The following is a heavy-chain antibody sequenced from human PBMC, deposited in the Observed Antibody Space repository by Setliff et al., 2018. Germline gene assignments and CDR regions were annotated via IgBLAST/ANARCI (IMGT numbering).Heavy chain of an antibody. J-gene: IGHJ3*02. CDR3: AREAVIDYGGNSDAFDI. Sequence: PGGSLRLSCAASGFTFSSYSMNWVRQAPGKGLEWVANIKQDGSEKYYVDSVKGRFTISRDNAKNSLYLQMNSLRAEDTAVYYCAREAVIDYGGNSDAFDIWGQGTMVTVSS. V-gene: IGHV3-7*01. CDR2: IKQDGSEK. D-gene: IGHD4-17*01. CDR1: GFTFSSYS.